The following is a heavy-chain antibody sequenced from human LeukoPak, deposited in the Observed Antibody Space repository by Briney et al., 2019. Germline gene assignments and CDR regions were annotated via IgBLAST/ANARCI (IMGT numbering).Heavy chain of an antibody. CDR2: IYYNGRT. Sequence: SETLSLTCTISSGSISSSSYFWGWIRQSPGKGLEWIGSIYYNGRTSYNPSLKSRVTISVDTSKNRFSLRLTSVTAADTAIYYCGKTDIYFNPIDYWGPGSLVTVSS. CDR3: GKTDIYFNPIDY. CDR1: SGSISSSSYF. D-gene: IGHD3-9*01. J-gene: IGHJ4*02. V-gene: IGHV4-39*07.